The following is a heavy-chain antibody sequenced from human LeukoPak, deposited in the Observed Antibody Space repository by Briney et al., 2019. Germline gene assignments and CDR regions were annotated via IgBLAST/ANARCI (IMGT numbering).Heavy chain of an antibody. CDR1: GLTFGNYW. J-gene: IGHJ3*02. CDR2: IYNDGRTT. CDR3: ASLSGSRGSAFDI. D-gene: IGHD1-26*01. Sequence: GGSLRLPCTVSGLTFGNYWMPWVRQAPGKGREWVSLIYNDGRTTFYADSVQGRFTISRDNARNTLYLQMSSLRAGDTAVYYCASLSGSRGSAFDIWGQGTMVTVSS. V-gene: IGHV3-74*01.